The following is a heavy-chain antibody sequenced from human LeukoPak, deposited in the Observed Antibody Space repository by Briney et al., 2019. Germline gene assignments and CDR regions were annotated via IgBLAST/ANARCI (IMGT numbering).Heavy chain of an antibody. D-gene: IGHD2-2*01. CDR2: IKQDGSQK. CDR3: ASRRRMGSSTSCFDS. CDR1: GFTFNSYW. Sequence: PGGSLRLSCAASGFTFNSYWMSWVRQAPGKGLEWVANIKQDGSQKYYVDSVKGRFTISRDNAKNSLYLQMNSLRAEDTAVYYCASRRRMGSSTSCFDSWGQGTLVTVSS. J-gene: IGHJ4*02. V-gene: IGHV3-7*01.